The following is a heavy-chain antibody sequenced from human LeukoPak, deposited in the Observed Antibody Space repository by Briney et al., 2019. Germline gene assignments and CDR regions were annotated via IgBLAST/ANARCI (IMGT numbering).Heavy chain of an antibody. Sequence: GGSLRLSCAASGFTFSTFSNYGMSWVRQAPGKGLEWVSAISDSGGKTYYADSMKGRFTISRDNSKNTLYLQMNSLRAEDTAVYYCAKHGSGRYFDYWGQGTLVPVSS. J-gene: IGHJ4*02. D-gene: IGHD6-19*01. CDR1: GFTFSTFSNYG. CDR2: ISDSGGKT. CDR3: AKHGSGRYFDY. V-gene: IGHV3-23*01.